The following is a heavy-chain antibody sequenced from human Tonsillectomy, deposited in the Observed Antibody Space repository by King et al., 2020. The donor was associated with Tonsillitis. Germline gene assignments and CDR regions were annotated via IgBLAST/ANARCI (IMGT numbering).Heavy chain of an antibody. D-gene: IGHD1-26*01. CDR2: TSYDGRTD. CDR3: ARDGDSIGGGSHLYGAFDI. CDR1: GFIFRSFA. J-gene: IGHJ3*02. Sequence: VQLVESGGGVVQPGRSLRLSCAASGFIFRSFAMHWVRQAPGKGLDWVAITSYDGRTDFYADSVKGRFTISRDNSKNTLYLQMNSLTVEDTAGYYCARDGDSIGGGSHLYGAFDIWGQGTKVTVSS. V-gene: IGHV3-30*04.